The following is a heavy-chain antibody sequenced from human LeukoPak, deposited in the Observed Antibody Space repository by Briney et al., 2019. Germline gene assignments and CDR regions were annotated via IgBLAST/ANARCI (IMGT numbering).Heavy chain of an antibody. Sequence: GESLKISCKGSGYSFTSYWIGWVRQMPGKGLEWMGIIYPGDSDTRYSPSFQGHVTISADKSISTAYLQWNSLKASDTAMYYWSRRRYGDYSEDWFDPWGQGTLVTVSS. CDR2: IYPGDSDT. CDR3: SRRRYGDYSEDWFDP. J-gene: IGHJ5*02. V-gene: IGHV5-51*01. D-gene: IGHD4-17*01. CDR1: GYSFTSYW.